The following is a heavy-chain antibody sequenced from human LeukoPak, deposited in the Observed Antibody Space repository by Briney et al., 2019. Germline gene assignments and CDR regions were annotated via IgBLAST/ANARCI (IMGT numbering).Heavy chain of an antibody. V-gene: IGHV1-18*04. D-gene: IGHD3-10*01. Sequence: GASVKVSCKASGYTFTSYGISWVRQAPGQGLEWMGWISAYNGNTNYAQELQGRVTMTTDTSTSTAYMELRSLRSDDTAVYYCARGRGSSRITMVRGVPSGGMDVWGKGTTVTVSS. CDR3: ARGRGSSRITMVRGVPSGGMDV. CDR2: ISAYNGNT. CDR1: GYTFTSYG. J-gene: IGHJ6*04.